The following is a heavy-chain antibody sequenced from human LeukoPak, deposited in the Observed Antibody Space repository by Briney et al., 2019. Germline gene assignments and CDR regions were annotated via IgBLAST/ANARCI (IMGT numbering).Heavy chain of an antibody. CDR2: ISAYNGNT. Sequence: ASVKVSCKASGYTFTGYGISWVRQAPGQGLEWMGWISAYNGNTNYAQKLQGRVTMTTDTSTSTAYMELRSLRSDDTAVYYCARDRPALGAAGRAVDAFDIWGQGTMVTVSS. D-gene: IGHD6-13*01. V-gene: IGHV1-18*01. CDR1: GYTFTGYG. CDR3: ARDRPALGAAGRAVDAFDI. J-gene: IGHJ3*02.